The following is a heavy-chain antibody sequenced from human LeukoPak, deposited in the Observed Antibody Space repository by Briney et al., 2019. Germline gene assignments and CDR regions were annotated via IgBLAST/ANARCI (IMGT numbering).Heavy chain of an antibody. CDR1: GFTFSTYA. V-gene: IGHV3-23*01. CDR3: ARASGWTHYFDY. J-gene: IGHJ4*02. Sequence: GGSLRLSCAASGFTFSTYAMSWVRQAPGKGLERVSDISGSGGSTYYADSVKGRFTISRDNSKNTLYLRMNSLRAEDTAVYYCARASGWTHYFDYWGQGTLVTVSS. CDR2: ISGSGGST. D-gene: IGHD6-19*01.